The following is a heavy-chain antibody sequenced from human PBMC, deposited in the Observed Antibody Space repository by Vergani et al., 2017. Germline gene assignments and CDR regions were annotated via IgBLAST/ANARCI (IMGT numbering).Heavy chain of an antibody. J-gene: IGHJ4*02. CDR3: ASTIDSSWYEY. D-gene: IGHD6-13*01. Sequence: EVQLLESGGGLVQPGGSLRLSCAASGFTFSSYAMSWVRQAPGKGLEWVSVISGSGGSTYYADSVKGRFTISSDNSKNTLYLQMNSLRAEDTAVYYCASTIDSSWYEYWGQGTLITVSS. CDR2: ISGSGGST. CDR1: GFTFSSYA. V-gene: IGHV3-23*01.